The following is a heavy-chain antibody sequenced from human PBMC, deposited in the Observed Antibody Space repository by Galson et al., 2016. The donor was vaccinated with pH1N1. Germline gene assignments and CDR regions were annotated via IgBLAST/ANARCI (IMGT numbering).Heavy chain of an antibody. CDR1: GYTFGSYA. CDR2: ANTVNGNT. D-gene: IGHD3-9*01. Sequence: SVKVSCKASGYTFGSYAVHWVRQAPGQRLEWMGYANTVNGNTKISQEFQDRVSITRATSTNTAYIEITSLRSDDTGVYYCARWALTGYHDYWGQGTLVTVSS. J-gene: IGHJ4*02. V-gene: IGHV1-3*04. CDR3: ARWALTGYHDY.